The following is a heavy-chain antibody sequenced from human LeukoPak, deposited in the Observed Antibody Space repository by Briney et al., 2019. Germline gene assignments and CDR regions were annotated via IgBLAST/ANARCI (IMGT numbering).Heavy chain of an antibody. CDR2: INPNSGGT. Sequence: GASVKVSCKASGYTFTGYYMHWVRQAPGQGLEWMGWINPNSGGTNYAQKFQGRVTMTRDTSISTAYMELSRLRSDDTAVYYCARGNKLLYTLCNYWGQGTMVTVSS. V-gene: IGHV1-2*02. CDR1: GYTFTGYY. J-gene: IGHJ4*02. CDR3: ARGNKLLYTLCNY. D-gene: IGHD2-2*02.